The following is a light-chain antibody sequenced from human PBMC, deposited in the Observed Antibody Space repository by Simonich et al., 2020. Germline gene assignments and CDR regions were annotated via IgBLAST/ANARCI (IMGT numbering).Light chain of an antibody. Sequence: DIVMTQSPDSLAVSLGERATINCKPSQSVLYSSNNKNYLAWYQQKPGQPPKLLLYWASTRESGVPDRFGGSGSGTDFTLTISSLQAEDVAVYYCQQYYSTPWTFGQGTKVEIK. J-gene: IGKJ1*01. CDR1: QSVLYSSNNKNY. V-gene: IGKV4-1*01. CDR3: QQYYSTPWT. CDR2: WAS.